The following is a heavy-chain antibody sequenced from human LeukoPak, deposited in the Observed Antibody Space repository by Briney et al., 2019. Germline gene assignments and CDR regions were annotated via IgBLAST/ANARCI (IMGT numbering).Heavy chain of an antibody. D-gene: IGHD5-12*01. CDR1: GFTFNTNA. J-gene: IGHJ4*02. V-gene: IGHV3-23*01. CDR2: ISGSGGST. CDR3: AKEVGYVLDY. Sequence: GGSLRLSCAASGFTFNTNAMSWVRQAPGKGLEWVSAISGSGGSTYYADSVKGRFTISRDNSKNTLYLQMNSLRAEDTAVYYCAKEVGYVLDYWGQGAVVTVSS.